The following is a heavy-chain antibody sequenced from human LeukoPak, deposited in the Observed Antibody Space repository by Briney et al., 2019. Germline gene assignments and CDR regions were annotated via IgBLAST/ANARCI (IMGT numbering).Heavy chain of an antibody. Sequence: GGSLRLSCATSGFTSHSYAMSWFRQAPGKGLEWVSAINGGGDVTYYADSVQGRFFLSRDNAKNTLYLQLNSLRAEDTAVYYCARNYYDSSGYSPFFDYWGQGTLVTVSS. CDR1: GFTSHSYA. D-gene: IGHD3-22*01. CDR2: INGGGDVT. J-gene: IGHJ4*02. V-gene: IGHV3-23*01. CDR3: ARNYYDSSGYSPFFDY.